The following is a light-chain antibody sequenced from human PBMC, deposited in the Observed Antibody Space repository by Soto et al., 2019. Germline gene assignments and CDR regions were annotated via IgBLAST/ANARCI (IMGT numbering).Light chain of an antibody. V-gene: IGKV1-5*03. Sequence: DIQMTHSPSTLSASVGDRVTITCRASQSISSWLAWYQQKPGKAPKLLIYKASSLESGVPSRFSGSGSGTEFTLTISSLQPDDFATYYCQQYNSYWTFGQGTKVDNK. J-gene: IGKJ1*01. CDR3: QQYNSYWT. CDR2: KAS. CDR1: QSISSW.